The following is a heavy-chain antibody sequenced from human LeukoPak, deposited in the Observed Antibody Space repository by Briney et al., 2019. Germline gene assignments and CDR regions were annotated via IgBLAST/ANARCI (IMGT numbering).Heavy chain of an antibody. V-gene: IGHV3-9*01. CDR1: GFTFDDYA. D-gene: IGHD4-23*01. Sequence: GGSLRLSCAASGFTFDDYAMHWVRQAPGQGLEWVSSIYWNSGIITYADSVRGRFTISRDNADNSLFLQMDSLRPEDTALYYCTKEETKYTFGNAFDYWGQGTLVTVSS. CDR2: IYWNSGII. J-gene: IGHJ4*02. CDR3: TKEETKYTFGNAFDY.